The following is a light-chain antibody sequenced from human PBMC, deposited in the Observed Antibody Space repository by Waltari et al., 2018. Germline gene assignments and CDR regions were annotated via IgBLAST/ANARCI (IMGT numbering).Light chain of an antibody. CDR1: QSVLYSHNNKNY. Sequence: DIVMTQSPDSLAVTLGERATINCKYSQSVLYSHNNKNYLGWYQQKPGQPPKLIIYWASIRGSGVPDRFSGSGSGTDFTLTISSLQAEDVAVYYCQQYFGGPTFGQVTKVEIK. CDR3: QQYFGGPT. V-gene: IGKV4-1*01. CDR2: WAS. J-gene: IGKJ1*01.